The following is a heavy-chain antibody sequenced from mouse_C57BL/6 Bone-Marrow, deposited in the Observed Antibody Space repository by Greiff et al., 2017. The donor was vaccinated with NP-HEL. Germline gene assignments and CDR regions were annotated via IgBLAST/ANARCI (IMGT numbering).Heavy chain of an antibody. CDR2: SRNKANDYTT. V-gene: IGHV7-1*01. CDR3: ARDAFYYGYLYAMDY. Sequence: EVKLVESGGGLVQSGRSLRLSCATSGFTFSDFYMEWVRQAPGKGLEWIAASRNKANDYTTEYSASVKGRFIVSRDTSQSILYLQMNALRAEDTAIYYCARDAFYYGYLYAMDYWGQGTSVTVSS. J-gene: IGHJ4*01. CDR1: GFTFSDFY. D-gene: IGHD2-2*01.